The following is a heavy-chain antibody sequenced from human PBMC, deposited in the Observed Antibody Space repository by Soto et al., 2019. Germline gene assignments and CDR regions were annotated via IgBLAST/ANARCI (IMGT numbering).Heavy chain of an antibody. CDR2: IYYSGST. J-gene: IGHJ6*02. D-gene: IGHD6-19*01. CDR3: ARELPKIAVAMDV. Sequence: SETLSLTCTVSGGSISSGGYYWSWIRQHPGKGLEWIGYIYYSGSTYYNPSLKSRVTISVDTSKNQFSLKLSSVTAADTAVYYCARELPKIAVAMDVWGQGTTVTVSS. CDR1: GGSISSGGYY. V-gene: IGHV4-31*03.